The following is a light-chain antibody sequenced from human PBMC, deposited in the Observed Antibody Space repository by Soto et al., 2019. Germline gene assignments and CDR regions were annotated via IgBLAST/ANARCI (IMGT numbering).Light chain of an antibody. CDR1: QSISIY. CDR2: AAS. V-gene: IGKV1-39*01. CDR3: QESLTTPLT. J-gene: IGKJ4*01. Sequence: DIQMTQSPSSLSASVGDRVTITCRASQSISIYLNWYQQKPGKAPKLLIYAASSLQSGVPSRFSGSGSGTDSTLTISSLQPEDLATYYCQESLTTPLTFGGGPKVEIK.